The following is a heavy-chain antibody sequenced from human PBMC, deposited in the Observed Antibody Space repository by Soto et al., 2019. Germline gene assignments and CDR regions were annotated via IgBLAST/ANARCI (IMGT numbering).Heavy chain of an antibody. CDR2: IRYDGGKK. J-gene: IGHJ4*02. Sequence: PGGSLRLSCAASGFTFSSYAMSWVRQAPGKGLEWVSAIRYDGGKKYYADSVKGRFTISRDNSKNSLYLQVNSLRVEDTAVYYCARDLGHGNGPFDYWGQGALVTVSS. V-gene: IGHV3-23*01. D-gene: IGHD1-26*01. CDR1: GFTFSSYA. CDR3: ARDLGHGNGPFDY.